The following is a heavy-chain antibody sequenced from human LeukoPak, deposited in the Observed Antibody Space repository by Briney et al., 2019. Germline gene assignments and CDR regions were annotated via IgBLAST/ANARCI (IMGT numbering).Heavy chain of an antibody. CDR2: ISAYNGNT. J-gene: IGHJ4*02. V-gene: IGHV1-18*01. CDR1: GYTFTSYG. D-gene: IGHD2-2*01. Sequence: ASVKVSCKASGYTFTSYGISWVRQAPGQGLEWMGWISAYNGNTNYAQKLQGRVTMTTDTSTSTAYMELRSLRSDDTAVYYCARVNGGYCSSTSCFYFDYWGQGTLVTVSS. CDR3: ARVNGGYCSSTSCFYFDY.